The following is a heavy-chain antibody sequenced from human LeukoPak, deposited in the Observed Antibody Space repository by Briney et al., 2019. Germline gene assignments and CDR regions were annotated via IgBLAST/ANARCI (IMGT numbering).Heavy chain of an antibody. D-gene: IGHD6-6*01. V-gene: IGHV4-59*01. Sequence: GSLRLSCAASGFTFSSAWMSWVRQAPGKGLEWIGYIYHSGSTNYNPSLKSRVTISLDTSKNQFSLKLSSVTAADTAVYYCARGWFSSSSAGMDVWGLGTTVIVSS. J-gene: IGHJ6*02. CDR1: GFTFSSAW. CDR3: ARGWFSSSSAGMDV. CDR2: IYHSGST.